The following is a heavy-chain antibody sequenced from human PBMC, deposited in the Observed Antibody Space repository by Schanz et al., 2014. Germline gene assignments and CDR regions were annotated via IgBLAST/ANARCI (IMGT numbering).Heavy chain of an antibody. V-gene: IGHV4-4*02. CDR1: GASISSSNW. Sequence: QVQLQESGPGLVKPSGTLSLTCAVSGASISSSNWWSWVRQPPGKGLGWIGEIYHSGNTNYNASLKSRVTISVEKSKNQFSLRLDSVPAADTAVYYCARDRGHGDLPGDIWGRGTMVTVSS. J-gene: IGHJ3*02. D-gene: IGHD4-17*01. CDR2: IYHSGNT. CDR3: ARDRGHGDLPGDI.